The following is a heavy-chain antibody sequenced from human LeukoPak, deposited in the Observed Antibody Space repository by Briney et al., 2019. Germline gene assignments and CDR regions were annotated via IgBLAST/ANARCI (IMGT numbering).Heavy chain of an antibody. J-gene: IGHJ4*02. Sequence: SGGSLRLSCAASGFTFSNHATHWVRQAPGKGLQWVAVISSDGSNKYYADSVKGRFTISRDNSKNTLYLQMNSLRAEDTAVYYCAKGLNWNDEGGYYFDYWGQGTLVTVSS. CDR1: GFTFSNHA. CDR3: AKGLNWNDEGGYYFDY. CDR2: ISSDGSNK. V-gene: IGHV3-30-3*01. D-gene: IGHD1-1*01.